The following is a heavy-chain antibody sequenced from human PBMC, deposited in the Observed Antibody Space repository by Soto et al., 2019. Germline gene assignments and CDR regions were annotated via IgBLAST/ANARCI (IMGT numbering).Heavy chain of an antibody. Sequence: EVQLLESGGNLIQPGGSLRLSCAASGFTFRNYAMSWVRQAPGAGPEWVSGISGSGGRTYYADSVKGRFTISRDNSNNALFLQMNSLRAEDTALYYCAKDHNGDYVVVVDIWGRGTMVTVSS. V-gene: IGHV3-23*01. D-gene: IGHD4-17*01. CDR3: AKDHNGDYVVVVDI. J-gene: IGHJ3*02. CDR1: GFTFRNYA. CDR2: ISGSGGRT.